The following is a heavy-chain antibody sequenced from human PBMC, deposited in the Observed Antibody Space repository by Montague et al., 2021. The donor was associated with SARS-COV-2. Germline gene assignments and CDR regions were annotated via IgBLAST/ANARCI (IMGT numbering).Heavy chain of an antibody. Sequence: SLRLSCPASGFTFSSYAMSWVRQAPGKGLEWVSAISGSGGSTYYADSVKGRFTISRDNSKNTLYLQMNSLRAEDTAVYCCAKGSGGTIFGVVITYWYFDLWGRGTLVTVSS. CDR1: GFTFSSYA. J-gene: IGHJ2*01. CDR2: ISGSGGST. D-gene: IGHD3-3*01. CDR3: AKGSGGTIFGVVITYWYFDL. V-gene: IGHV3-23*01.